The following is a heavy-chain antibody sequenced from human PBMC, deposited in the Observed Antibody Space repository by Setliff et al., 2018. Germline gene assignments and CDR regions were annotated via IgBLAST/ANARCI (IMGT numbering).Heavy chain of an antibody. V-gene: IGHV1-18*01. CDR2: ISAYNGNT. Sequence: ASVKVSCKASGYTFTSYGISWVRQAPGQGLEWMGWISAYNGNTNYAQKFQDRLSVTADTSSKTIYMELRSLTSDDTAVYFCTTSRAPRVVLAADFDLWGQGTLVTVSS. CDR1: GYTFTSYG. CDR3: TTSRAPRVVLAADFDL. D-gene: IGHD2-21*01. J-gene: IGHJ4*02.